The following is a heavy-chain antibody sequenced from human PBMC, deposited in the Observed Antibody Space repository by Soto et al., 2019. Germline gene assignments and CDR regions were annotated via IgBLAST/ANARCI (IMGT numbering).Heavy chain of an antibody. CDR2: IIPILGIA. V-gene: IGHV1-69*04. Sequence: SVKVSCKASGYTFTSYGISWVRQAPGQGLEWMGRIIPILGIANYAQKFQGRVTITADKSTSTAYMELSSLRSEDTAVYYCARGTSYGDYTFDYWGQGTLVTVSS. CDR3: ARGTSYGDYTFDY. D-gene: IGHD4-17*01. CDR1: GYTFTSYG. J-gene: IGHJ4*02.